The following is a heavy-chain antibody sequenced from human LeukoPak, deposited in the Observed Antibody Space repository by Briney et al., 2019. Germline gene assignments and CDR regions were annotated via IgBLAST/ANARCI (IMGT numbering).Heavy chain of an antibody. J-gene: IGHJ2*01. V-gene: IGHV4-39*07. D-gene: IGHD6-13*01. CDR3: ARRSSSWFNWYFDL. Sequence: PSETLSLTCTVSGGSISSSSYYWGWIRQPPGKGLEWIGSIYYSGSTNYNPSLKSRVTILVDTSKNQFSLKLSSVTAADTAVYYCARRSSSWFNWYFDLWGRGTLVTVSS. CDR2: IYYSGST. CDR1: GGSISSSSYY.